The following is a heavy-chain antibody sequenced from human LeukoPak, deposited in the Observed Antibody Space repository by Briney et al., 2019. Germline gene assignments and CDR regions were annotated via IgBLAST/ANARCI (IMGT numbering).Heavy chain of an antibody. Sequence: GGSLRLSCVASGFTFSSYSMNWVRQAPGKGLEWVSYISSSSSTIYYADSVEGRFTISRDNAKNSLYLQMNSLRAEDTAVYYCARDEHSVGDYRAFDIWGQGTMVTVSS. V-gene: IGHV3-48*04. J-gene: IGHJ3*02. CDR2: ISSSSSTI. CDR1: GFTFSSYS. CDR3: ARDEHSVGDYRAFDI. D-gene: IGHD4-17*01.